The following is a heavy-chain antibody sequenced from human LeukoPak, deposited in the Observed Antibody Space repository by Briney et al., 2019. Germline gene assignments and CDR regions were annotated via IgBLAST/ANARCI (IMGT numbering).Heavy chain of an antibody. D-gene: IGHD2-15*01. CDR3: ARVGYCSGGDCYSRGAPIDY. J-gene: IGHJ4*02. V-gene: IGHV4-34*01. CDR2: INDRGRT. CDR1: GGSFSGYH. Sequence: SETLSLTCAVHGGSFSGYHWNWIRQSPEKGLEWIGEINDRGRTNYNPSLKSRVSLSVDTSRKEFSLKLSAVTAADTAVYFCARVGYCSGGDCYSRGAPIDYWGQGTLVTVSS.